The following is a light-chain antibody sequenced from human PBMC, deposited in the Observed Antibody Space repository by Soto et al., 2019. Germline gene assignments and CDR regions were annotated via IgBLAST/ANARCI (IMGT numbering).Light chain of an antibody. J-gene: IGKJ5*01. V-gene: IGKV3D-20*02. CDR2: GAS. Sequence: DIVLTQSPGTLSLSTGERATLYCRASQSVSSNHLAWYQQKPGQAPRLLIYGASTRATGIPARFSGSGSGTDFTLTISSLEPEDFAVYYCQQRSNWPPSITFGQGRRLEIK. CDR1: QSVSSN. CDR3: QQRSNWPPSIT.